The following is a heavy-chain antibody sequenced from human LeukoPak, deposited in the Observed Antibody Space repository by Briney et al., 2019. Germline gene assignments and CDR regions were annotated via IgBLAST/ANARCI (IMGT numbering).Heavy chain of an antibody. J-gene: IGHJ3*02. CDR1: GFTFRNHA. V-gene: IGHV3-33*01. CDR3: ARDAWRTFDI. CDR2: IWYDGSQR. D-gene: IGHD5-12*01. Sequence: PGGSLRLSCAASGFTFRNHAINWVRQAPGKGLEWLAVIWYDGSQRYYADSVKGRFTISRDNSRDTAYLQMNSLRVEDTAVYFCARDAWRTFDIWGQGTMVTVSS.